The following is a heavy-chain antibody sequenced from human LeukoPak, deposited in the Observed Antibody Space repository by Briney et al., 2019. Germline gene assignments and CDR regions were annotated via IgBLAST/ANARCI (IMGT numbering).Heavy chain of an antibody. CDR3: ARGFRYCSSTSCYSRPLGY. CDR2: ISAYNGNT. J-gene: IGHJ4*02. Sequence: ASVKVSCKASGYTFTSYGISWVRQAPGQGLEWMGWISAYNGNTNYGQKLQGRVTMTTDTSTSTAYMELRSLRSDDTAVYYCARGFRYCSSTSCYSRPLGYWGQGTLVTVSS. CDR1: GYTFTSYG. V-gene: IGHV1-18*01. D-gene: IGHD2-2*01.